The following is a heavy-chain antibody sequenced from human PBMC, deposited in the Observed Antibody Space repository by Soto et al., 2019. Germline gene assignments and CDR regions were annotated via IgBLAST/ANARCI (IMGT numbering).Heavy chain of an antibody. Sequence: VQLVQSGAEVKEPGSSVKVSCKASGDTFSNYATTWVRQAPGQGLEWMGAIIPLFGTTNYAQKFQGRVTVTADESTKTAYMELSSLTSEDTAVYYCARVFPDAWVEPGAVRGYFDTWGQGTLVTVS. D-gene: IGHD3-10*01. CDR3: ARVFPDAWVEPGAVRGYFDT. V-gene: IGHV1-69*01. CDR1: GDTFSNYA. CDR2: IIPLFGTT. J-gene: IGHJ4*02.